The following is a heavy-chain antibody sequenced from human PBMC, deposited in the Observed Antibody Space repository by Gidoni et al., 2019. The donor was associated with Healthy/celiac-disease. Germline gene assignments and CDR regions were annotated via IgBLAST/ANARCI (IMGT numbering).Heavy chain of an antibody. CDR1: GFTVDDYA. J-gene: IGHJ3*02. Sequence: EVQLVESGGGLVQPGRSLRLSCAASGFTVDDYAMHWVRQAPGKGLECVSGISWNSGSIGYADSVTGRFTISRDNAKNSLYLQMNSLRAEDTALYYCAKGTSSGWYEYDAFDIWGQGTMVTVSS. CDR3: AKGTSSGWYEYDAFDI. V-gene: IGHV3-9*01. CDR2: ISWNSGSI. D-gene: IGHD6-19*01.